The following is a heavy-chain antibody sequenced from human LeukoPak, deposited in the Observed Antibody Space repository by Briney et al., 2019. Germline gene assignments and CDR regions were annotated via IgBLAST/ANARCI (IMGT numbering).Heavy chain of an antibody. Sequence: GGSLRLSCAASGFTVSSTYMSWVRQAPGKGLEWVANIKQDGSEKYYVDSVKGRFTISRDNAKNSVYLQMNSLRAEDTAVYYCARGMDVRGQGTMVTVSS. CDR1: GFTVSSTY. CDR2: IKQDGSEK. V-gene: IGHV3-7*01. J-gene: IGHJ6*02. CDR3: ARGMDV.